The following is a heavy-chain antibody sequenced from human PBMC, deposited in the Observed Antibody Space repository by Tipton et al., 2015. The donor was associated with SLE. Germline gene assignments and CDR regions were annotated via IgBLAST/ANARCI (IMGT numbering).Heavy chain of an antibody. CDR3: ARMITMVRGVKLDY. J-gene: IGHJ4*02. Sequence: TLSLTCAVYGGSFSGYFWSWIRQPPGKGLEWIGEINHSGSTNYNPSLKSRVTISADTSKNQFSLKLSSVTAADTAVCYCARMITMVRGVKLDYWGQGTLVTVSS. D-gene: IGHD3-10*01. V-gene: IGHV4-34*01. CDR1: GGSFSGYF. CDR2: INHSGST.